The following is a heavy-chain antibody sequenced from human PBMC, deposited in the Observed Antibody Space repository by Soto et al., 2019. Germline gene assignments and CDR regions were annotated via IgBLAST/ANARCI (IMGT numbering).Heavy chain of an antibody. CDR3: ARSPAYGDYANLDT. D-gene: IGHD4-17*01. J-gene: IGHJ5*02. V-gene: IGHV4-4*07. Sequence: QVQLQESGPGLVKPSETLSLTCTVSGDSVSKYYRNWIRQPAGKGLEWIGRIHSTRSPNYNPSLKSRVTMSVDTSKNQFSLKLNLTSVTAADTAVYYCARSPAYGDYANLDTWGQGTLVTVSS. CDR2: IHSTRSP. CDR1: GDSVSKYY.